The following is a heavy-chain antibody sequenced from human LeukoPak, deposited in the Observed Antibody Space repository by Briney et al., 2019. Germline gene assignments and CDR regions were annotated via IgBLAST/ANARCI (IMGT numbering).Heavy chain of an antibody. CDR1: GFTFSDYY. CDR3: ASCPNYYYYMDV. CDR2: ISSSGSTT. J-gene: IGHJ6*03. V-gene: IGHV3-11*04. Sequence: GGSLRLSCAASGFTFSDYYMSWIRQAPGKGLEWVSYISSSGSTTFYSDSVKGRFTISRDNAKNSLSLQMNNLRAEDTAVYYCASCPNYYYYMDVWGRGTTVTVSS.